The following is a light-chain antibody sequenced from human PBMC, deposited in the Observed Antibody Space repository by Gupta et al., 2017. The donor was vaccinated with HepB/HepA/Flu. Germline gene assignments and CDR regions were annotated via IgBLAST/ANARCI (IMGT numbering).Light chain of an antibody. CDR1: QSISSY. CDR3: QRSDSTPLT. J-gene: IGKJ4*01. V-gene: IGKV1-39*01. Sequence: DIQMTQSPSYLSASVGDRVTITCRASQSISSYLNWYQQKPGKAPKLLIYAASSLQSGVPSRFSRSGSGTDFTLTISSLQPEDFATYYCQRSDSTPLTFGGGTKLEIK. CDR2: AAS.